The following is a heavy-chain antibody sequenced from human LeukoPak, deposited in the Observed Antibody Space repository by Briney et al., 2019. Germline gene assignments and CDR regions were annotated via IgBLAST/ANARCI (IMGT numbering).Heavy chain of an antibody. Sequence: GGSLRLSCAASGFTFSSYGMHWGRQAPGRGLEWVAFIRYDGGSKYYADSVKGRFTISRDNSKKSLYLQMNSLRAEDTALYYSAKDFTSGRRVTVSDVWGKGTTITVSS. CDR3: AKDFTSGRRVTVSDV. V-gene: IGHV3-30*02. CDR1: GFTFSSYG. J-gene: IGHJ6*04. CDR2: IRYDGGSK. D-gene: IGHD3-10*01.